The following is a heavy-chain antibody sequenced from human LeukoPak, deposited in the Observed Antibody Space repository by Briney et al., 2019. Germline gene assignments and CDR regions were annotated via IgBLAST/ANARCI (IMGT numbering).Heavy chain of an antibody. Sequence: SENLSLTCTVSGGSISNYNWTWIRQPPGKGLEWIGYIYYSGSTNYNPSLKSRVTMSVDTSKNQFSLKLSSLTAADTAVYYCARRRAVPGFYYFDYWGQGTLVTVSS. CDR2: IYYSGST. J-gene: IGHJ4*02. D-gene: IGHD2/OR15-2a*01. CDR3: ARRRAVPGFYYFDY. V-gene: IGHV4-59*08. CDR1: GGSISNYN.